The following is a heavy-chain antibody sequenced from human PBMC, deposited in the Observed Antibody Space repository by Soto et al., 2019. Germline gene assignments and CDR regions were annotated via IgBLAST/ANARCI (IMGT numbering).Heavy chain of an antibody. CDR2: IYYSGST. V-gene: IGHV4-61*05. Sequence: SETLSLTCTVSGGSISSSSYYWSWIRQPPGKGMEWIGYIYYSGSTKYNPSLKSRVTISVDTSKNQFSLKLSSVTAADTAVYYCARRGSSWHYYYYMDVWGKGTTVTVSS. D-gene: IGHD6-13*01. CDR1: GGSISSSSYY. J-gene: IGHJ6*03. CDR3: ARRGSSWHYYYYMDV.